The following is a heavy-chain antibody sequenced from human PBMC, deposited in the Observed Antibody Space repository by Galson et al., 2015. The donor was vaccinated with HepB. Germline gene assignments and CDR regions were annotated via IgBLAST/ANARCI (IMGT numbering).Heavy chain of an antibody. CDR2: IYYSGST. Sequence: ETLSLTCTVSGGSISSSSYYWGWIRQPPGKGLEWIGSIYYSGSTYYNPSLKSRVTISVDTSKNQFSLKLSSVTAADMAVYYCALWFGEFPPDWNFDLWGRGTLVTVSS. V-gene: IGHV4-39*01. CDR1: GGSISSSSYY. CDR3: ALWFGEFPPDWNFDL. J-gene: IGHJ2*01. D-gene: IGHD3-10*01.